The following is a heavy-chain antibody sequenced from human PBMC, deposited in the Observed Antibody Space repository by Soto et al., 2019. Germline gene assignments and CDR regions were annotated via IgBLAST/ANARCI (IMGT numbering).Heavy chain of an antibody. D-gene: IGHD2-8*02. Sequence: QVQLQESGPGLVKPSQTLSLTCTVSGXSIXXXGYYXXWIRQHPGKGLEWIGYIYYSGSTYYNPXLKSRVTXXXXXXXXXXXXXXXXXXXXXXXXXYXAXXXXXXXDYWGQGTLVTVSS. V-gene: IGHV4-31*03. J-gene: IGHJ4*02. CDR2: IYYSGST. CDR3: XAXXXXXXXDY. CDR1: GXSIXXXGYY.